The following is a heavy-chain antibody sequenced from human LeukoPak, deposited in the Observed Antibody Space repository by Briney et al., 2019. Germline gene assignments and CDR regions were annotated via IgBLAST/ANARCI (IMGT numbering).Heavy chain of an antibody. J-gene: IGHJ4*02. CDR1: GYTFTSYD. V-gene: IGHV1-8*01. CDR3: ARGRSSSAPDDDY. CDR2: MNPNSGNT. Sequence: GASVKVSCKASGYTFTSYDINWVRQATGQGLEWMGWMNPNSGNTGYAQKFQGRVTMTRNTSISTAYMELSSLRSKDTAVYYCARGRSSSAPDDDYWGQGTLVTVSS. D-gene: IGHD6-6*01.